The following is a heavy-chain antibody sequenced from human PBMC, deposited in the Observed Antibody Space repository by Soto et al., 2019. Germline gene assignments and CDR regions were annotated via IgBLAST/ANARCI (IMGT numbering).Heavy chain of an antibody. V-gene: IGHV3-48*03. D-gene: IGHD3-22*01. J-gene: IGHJ4*02. CDR1: GFTFRTYE. CDR2: ISSDDTI. CDR3: VRSGPMRVEPYFDL. Sequence: GGSLRLSCAASGFTFRTYEMNWVRQAPGKGLQWVSYISSDDTIFYTDSVKGRFTISRDNAKNSVYLQMNSLRAEDTAVYSCVRSGPMRVEPYFDLWGQGTLVTVSS.